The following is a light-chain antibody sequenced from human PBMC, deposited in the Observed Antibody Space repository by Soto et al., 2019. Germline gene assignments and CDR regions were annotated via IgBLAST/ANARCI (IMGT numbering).Light chain of an antibody. CDR1: SSDVGGYNY. Sequence: QSALTQPRSLSGSPGQSVTISCTGTSSDVGGYNYVSWYQHHPGKAPKFLIYDVNKRPSGVSDRFSGSKSGNTASLTISGLQAEDEADYYCSSYTRTDTRVFGGGTKVTVL. J-gene: IGLJ2*01. V-gene: IGLV2-11*01. CDR3: SSYTRTDTRV. CDR2: DVN.